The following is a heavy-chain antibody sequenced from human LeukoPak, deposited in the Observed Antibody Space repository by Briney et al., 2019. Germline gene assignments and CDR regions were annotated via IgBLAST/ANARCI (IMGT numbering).Heavy chain of an antibody. Sequence: ASVTVSCKASGYTFTSYYMHWVRQAPGQGLEWMGIINPSGGSTSYAQKFQGRVTMTRDTSTSTVYMELSSLRSEDTAVYYCARDGDNYYDSSGYYYGDAFDIWGQGTMVTASS. CDR3: ARDGDNYYDSSGYYYGDAFDI. D-gene: IGHD3-22*01. J-gene: IGHJ3*02. CDR2: INPSGGST. V-gene: IGHV1-46*01. CDR1: GYTFTSYY.